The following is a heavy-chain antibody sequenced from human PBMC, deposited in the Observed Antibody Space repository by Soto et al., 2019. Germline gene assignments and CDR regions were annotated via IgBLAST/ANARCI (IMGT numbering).Heavy chain of an antibody. J-gene: IGHJ6*02. CDR1: VGSISSYY. CDR3: ARGRIAAAGTFYYYGMDV. D-gene: IGHD6-13*01. Sequence: PSETLSLTCTVSVGSISSYYWSWIRQPPGKGLEWIGYIYYSGSTNYNPSLKSRVTISVDTSKNQFSLKLSSVTAADTAVYYCARGRIAAAGTFYYYGMDVWGQGTTVTVSS. V-gene: IGHV4-59*01. CDR2: IYYSGST.